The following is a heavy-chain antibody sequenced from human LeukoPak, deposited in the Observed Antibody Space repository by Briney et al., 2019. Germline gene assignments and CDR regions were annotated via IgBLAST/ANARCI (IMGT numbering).Heavy chain of an antibody. Sequence: SETLSLTCAVYGGSFSGYYWSWIRQPPGKGLEWIGEINHSGSTNYNPSLKSRVTISVDTSKNQFSLKLSSVTAADTAVYYCARRARQQLVLRYYYYMDVWGKGTTVTVSS. J-gene: IGHJ6*03. CDR3: ARRARQQLVLRYYYYMDV. CDR1: GGSFSGYY. V-gene: IGHV4-34*01. D-gene: IGHD6-13*01. CDR2: INHSGST.